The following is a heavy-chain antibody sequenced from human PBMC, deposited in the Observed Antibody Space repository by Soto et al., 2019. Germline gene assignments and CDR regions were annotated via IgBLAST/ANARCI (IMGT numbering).Heavy chain of an antibody. Sequence: SETLSLTCTVSGGSISSSSYYWGWIRQPPGKGLEWIGSIYYSGSTYYNPSLKSRVTISVDTSKNQFSLKLSSVTAADTAVYYCATEGGANWGFYFWGQGTLVTVSS. D-gene: IGHD7-27*01. J-gene: IGHJ4*02. V-gene: IGHV4-39*07. CDR3: ATEGGANWGFYF. CDR2: IYYSGST. CDR1: GGSISSSSYY.